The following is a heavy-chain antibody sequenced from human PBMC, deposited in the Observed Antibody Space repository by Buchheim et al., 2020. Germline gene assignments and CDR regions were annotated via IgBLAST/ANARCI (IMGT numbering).Heavy chain of an antibody. CDR3: AREVVGATHFDY. CDR1: GGSVNSGSYY. Sequence: QVQLQESGPGLVKPSETLSLTCTVSGGSVNSGSYYWSWIRQPPGKGLEWIGYIYYSGSTNYNPSLKSRVTISVDTSKNQVSLKLSSVTAADTAVYYCAREVVGATHFDYWGQGTL. V-gene: IGHV4-61*01. D-gene: IGHD1-26*01. J-gene: IGHJ4*02. CDR2: IYYSGST.